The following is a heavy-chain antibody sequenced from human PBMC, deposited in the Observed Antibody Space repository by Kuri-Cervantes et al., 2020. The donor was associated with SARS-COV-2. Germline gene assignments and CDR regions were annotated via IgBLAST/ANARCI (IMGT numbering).Heavy chain of an antibody. Sequence: SVKVSCKASGFTFTSSAMQCVRQARGQRLEWIGWIVVGSGNTNYAQKFQARVTITRDMSTSTAYMELSSLSSEDMAVYYCAAALIDAFDIWGQGTMVTVSS. CDR3: AAALIDAFDI. V-gene: IGHV1-58*02. J-gene: IGHJ3*02. CDR1: GFTFTSSA. CDR2: IVVGSGNT.